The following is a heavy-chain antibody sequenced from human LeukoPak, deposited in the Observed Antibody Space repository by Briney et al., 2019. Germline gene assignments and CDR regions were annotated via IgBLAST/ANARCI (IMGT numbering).Heavy chain of an antibody. CDR3: ARLSYGGKFDY. J-gene: IGHJ4*02. D-gene: IGHD5-18*01. CDR2: IIPIFGTA. V-gene: IGHV1-69*05. CDR1: GGTFSSYA. Sequence: SVKVSCKASGGTFSSYAISWVRQAPGQGLEWMGGIIPIFGTANYALKFQGRVTITTDESTSTAYMELSSLRSEDTAVYYCARLSYGGKFDYWGQGTLVTVSS.